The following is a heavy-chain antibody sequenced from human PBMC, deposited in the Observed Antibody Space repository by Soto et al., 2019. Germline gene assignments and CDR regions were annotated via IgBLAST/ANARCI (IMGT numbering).Heavy chain of an antibody. Sequence: QVQLQESGPGLVKPSETLSLTCTVSGGSISSYYWSWIRQPPGKGLEWIGYIYYSGSTNYNPSLKSRVTKSVDTSKNPFSLKLSSVTAADTAVYYCARDGAVAGTLFDYWGQGTLVTVSS. V-gene: IGHV4-59*01. J-gene: IGHJ4*02. D-gene: IGHD6-19*01. CDR3: ARDGAVAGTLFDY. CDR1: GGSISSYY. CDR2: IYYSGST.